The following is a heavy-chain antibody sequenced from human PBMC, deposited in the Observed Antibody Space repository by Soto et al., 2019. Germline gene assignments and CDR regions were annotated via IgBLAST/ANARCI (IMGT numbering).Heavy chain of an antibody. Sequence: EVQLLESGGGLVQPGGSLRLSCAASGFTFNNYAMTWVRQAPGKGLEWGSAISGGGGTTSYADSVKGRFTVSRDGSKNTLYLQMSSLRAEDTALDYCAKGRGGSGSLTPRVDFWGQGTLVTVSS. V-gene: IGHV3-23*01. J-gene: IGHJ4*02. D-gene: IGHD3-10*01. CDR1: GFTFNNYA. CDR2: ISGGGGTT. CDR3: AKGRGGSGSLTPRVDF.